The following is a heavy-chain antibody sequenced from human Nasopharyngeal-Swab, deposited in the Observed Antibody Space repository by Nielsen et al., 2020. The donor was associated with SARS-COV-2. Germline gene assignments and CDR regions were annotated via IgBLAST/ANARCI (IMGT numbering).Heavy chain of an antibody. CDR1: GFIFSSYG. V-gene: IGHV3-30*03. CDR3: ARDYRPQRSIAVAGTY. D-gene: IGHD6-19*01. Sequence: GESLKISCAASGFIFSSYGMHWVRQAPGKGLEWVAVISYDGSNKYYADSVKGRFTISRDNSKNTLYLQMNSLRAEDTAVYYCARDYRPQRSIAVAGTYWGQGTLVTVSS. J-gene: IGHJ4*02. CDR2: ISYDGSNK.